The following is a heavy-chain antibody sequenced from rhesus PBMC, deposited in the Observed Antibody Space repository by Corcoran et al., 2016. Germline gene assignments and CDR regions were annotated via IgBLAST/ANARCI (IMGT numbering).Heavy chain of an antibody. D-gene: IGHD4-17*01. CDR3: ARDYPYWYFDL. V-gene: IGHV4-80*01. CDR1: GASISSNW. CDR2: INGNSGST. J-gene: IGHJ2*01. Sequence: QVQLQESGPGLVKPSETLSLTCTVSGASISSNWWSWIRQPPGKGLEWIGEINGNSGSTNCNPSLKSRVTISKDASKNQFSLKLSSVTAADTAVYYCARDYPYWYFDLWGPGTPITISS.